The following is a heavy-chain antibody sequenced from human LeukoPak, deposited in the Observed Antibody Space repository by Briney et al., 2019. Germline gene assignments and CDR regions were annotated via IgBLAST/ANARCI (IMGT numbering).Heavy chain of an antibody. CDR1: GFTFSSYG. CDR2: ISGSGGST. V-gene: IGHV3-23*01. CDR3: AKDRCSNGVGCYYYYMDV. Sequence: GGSLRLSCAASGFTFSSYGMSWVRQAPGKGLEWVSAISGSGGSTYYADSVKGRFTISRDNSKNTLYLQMNSLRAEDTAVYYCAKDRCSNGVGCYYYYMDVWGKGTTVTISS. J-gene: IGHJ6*03. D-gene: IGHD2-8*01.